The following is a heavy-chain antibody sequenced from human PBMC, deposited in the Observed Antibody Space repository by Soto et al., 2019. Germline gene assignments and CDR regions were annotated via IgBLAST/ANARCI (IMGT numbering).Heavy chain of an antibody. D-gene: IGHD2-15*01. J-gene: IGHJ3*02. CDR2: INPNRGGT. V-gene: IGHV1-2*04. CDR3: ARGFPHCSGGSCYGAFDI. CDR1: GYTFTGYY. Sequence: ASVKVSCKASGYTFTGYYMHWVRQAPGQGLEWMGWINPNRGGTHYAQKFQGWVTMTRDKSISTAYMELSRLRSDDTAVYYCARGFPHCSGGSCYGAFDIWGQGTMVTVSS.